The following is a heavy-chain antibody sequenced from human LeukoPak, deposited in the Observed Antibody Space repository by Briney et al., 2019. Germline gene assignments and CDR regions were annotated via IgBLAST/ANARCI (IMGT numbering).Heavy chain of an antibody. D-gene: IGHD6-19*01. CDR2: ISGSGGST. CDR3: AKDLRFGSDWTY. V-gene: IGHV3-23*01. J-gene: IGHJ4*02. CDR1: GFTFSSYG. Sequence: GGSLRLSCAASGFTFSSYGMSWVRQAPGKGLEWVSGISGSGGSTYYADSVKGRFSISRDNSKSTLYLQMNSLRAEDTAVYYCAKDLRFGSDWTYWGQGTLVTVSS.